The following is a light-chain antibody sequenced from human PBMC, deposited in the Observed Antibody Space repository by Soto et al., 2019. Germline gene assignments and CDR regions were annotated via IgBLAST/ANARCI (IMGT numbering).Light chain of an antibody. Sequence: QSALTQPASVSGSPGQSITLSCTGTSSDVGGYKYVSWYQQHPGKGPKLMIYEVSSRPSGVSNRFSGSKSGNTASLTISGLQAEDEADYYCSSYTTNDTPVFGAGTKLTVL. CDR2: EVS. J-gene: IGLJ3*02. V-gene: IGLV2-14*01. CDR1: SSDVGGYKY. CDR3: SSYTTNDTPV.